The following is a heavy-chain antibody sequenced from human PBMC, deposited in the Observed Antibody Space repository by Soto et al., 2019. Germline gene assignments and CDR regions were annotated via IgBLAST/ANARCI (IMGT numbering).Heavy chain of an antibody. CDR2: IGTAGDT. D-gene: IGHD1-26*01. Sequence: GGSLRLSCAASGFTFSSYDMHWVRQATGKGLEWVSAIGTAGDTYYPGSVKGRFTISRENAKNSLYLQMNSLRAEDTAVYYCAREIGSSIVAGRTYYYYYGMDVWGQGTTVTVSS. CDR3: AREIGSSIVAGRTYYYYYGMDV. V-gene: IGHV3-13*01. J-gene: IGHJ6*02. CDR1: GFTFSSYD.